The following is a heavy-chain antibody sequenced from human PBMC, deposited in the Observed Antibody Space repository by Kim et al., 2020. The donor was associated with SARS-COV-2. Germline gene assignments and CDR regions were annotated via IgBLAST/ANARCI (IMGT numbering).Heavy chain of an antibody. J-gene: IGHJ4*02. CDR3: ARGVWSGYSYYYFVY. CDR1: GGSISSGGYS. V-gene: IGHV4-30-2*01. D-gene: IGHD3-3*01. CDR2: IYHSGST. Sequence: SETLSLTCAVSGGSISSGGYSWSWIRQPPGKGLEWIGYIYHSGSTYYNPSLKSRVTISVDRSKNQFSLKLSSVTAAATAVYYCARGVWSGYSYYYFVYWGQRALVTVAS.